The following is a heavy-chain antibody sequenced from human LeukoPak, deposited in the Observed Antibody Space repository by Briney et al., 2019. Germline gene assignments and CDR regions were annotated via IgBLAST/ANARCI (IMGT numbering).Heavy chain of an antibody. D-gene: IGHD2-15*01. CDR1: GFTVSSNY. CDR3: AKNLYCGGGSCYPSALGMDV. V-gene: IGHV3-53*01. J-gene: IGHJ6*02. CDR2: IYSGGST. Sequence: PGGSLRLSCAASGFTVSSNYMSWARQAPGKGLEWVSVIYSGGSTYYADSVKGRFTISRDNSKNTLFLQMNSLRAEDTAVYYCAKNLYCGGGSCYPSALGMDVWGQGTTVTVSS.